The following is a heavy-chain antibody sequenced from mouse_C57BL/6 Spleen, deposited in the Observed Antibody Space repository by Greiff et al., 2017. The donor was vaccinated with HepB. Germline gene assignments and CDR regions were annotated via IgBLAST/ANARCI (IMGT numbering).Heavy chain of an antibody. J-gene: IGHJ2*01. CDR2: IYPRSGNT. Sequence: VQLQQSGAELARPGASVKLSCKASGYTFTSYGISWVKQRTGQGLEWIGEIYPRSGNTYYNEKFKGKATLTADKSSSTAYMELRSLTSEDSAVYFCAREKDYSNYGYYFDYWGQGTTLTVSS. V-gene: IGHV1-81*01. D-gene: IGHD2-5*01. CDR3: AREKDYSNYGYYFDY. CDR1: GYTFTSYG.